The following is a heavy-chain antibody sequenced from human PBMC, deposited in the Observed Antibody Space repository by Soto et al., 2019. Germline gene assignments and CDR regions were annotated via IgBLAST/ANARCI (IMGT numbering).Heavy chain of an antibody. D-gene: IGHD5-12*01. J-gene: IGHJ6*02. CDR1: GGSINSDDSY. CDR2: IYDSETT. Sequence: QVQLQESGPGLVKPSQTLSLTCTVSGGSINSDDSYWSWLRQPPGRGLEWIGYIYDSETTYYNPSLKSRVTISEATSKNQFSLKLNSVTAADTAVYYCARDRQSEIVAMLASNGMDVWGQGTTVIVSS. V-gene: IGHV4-30-4*01. CDR3: ARDRQSEIVAMLASNGMDV.